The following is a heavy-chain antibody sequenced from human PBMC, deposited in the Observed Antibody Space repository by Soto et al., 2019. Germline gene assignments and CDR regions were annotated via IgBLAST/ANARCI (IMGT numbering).Heavy chain of an antibody. CDR2: TYYRSKWYN. J-gene: IGHJ6*02. D-gene: IGHD6-13*01. CDR3: AREGAAAGRGYYYYYGMDV. Sequence: SQTLSLTCAISGDSVSSNSAAWNWIRQSPSRGLEWLGRTYYRSKWYNDYAVSVKSRITINPDASKNQSSLQLNSVTPEDTAVYYCAREGAAAGRGYYYYYGMDVWGQGTTVTVSS. V-gene: IGHV6-1*01. CDR1: GDSVSSNSAA.